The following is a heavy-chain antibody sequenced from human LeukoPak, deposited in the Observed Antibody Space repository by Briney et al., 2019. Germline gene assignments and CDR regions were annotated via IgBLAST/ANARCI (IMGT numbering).Heavy chain of an antibody. CDR1: GGSFSGYY. D-gene: IGHD1-7*01. Sequence: PSETLSLTCAVYGGSFSGYYWSWIRQPPGKGLEWIWEINHSGSTNYNPSLKSRVTISVDTSKNQFSLKLSSVTAADTAVYYCARGVNWNYRIFDYWGQGTLVTVSS. J-gene: IGHJ4*02. V-gene: IGHV4-34*01. CDR2: INHSGST. CDR3: ARGVNWNYRIFDY.